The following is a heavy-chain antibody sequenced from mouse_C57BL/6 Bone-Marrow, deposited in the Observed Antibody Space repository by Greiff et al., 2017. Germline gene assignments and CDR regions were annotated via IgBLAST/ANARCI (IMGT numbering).Heavy chain of an antibody. Sequence: EVKVEESGGGLVQPGGSMKLSCVASGFTFSNYWMNWVRQSPEKGLEWVAQIRLKSDNYATHYAESVKGRFTISRDDSKSSVYLQMNNLRAEDTGIYYCTGSTEAWFAYWGQGILVTVSA. J-gene: IGHJ3*01. V-gene: IGHV6-3*01. D-gene: IGHD4-1*02. CDR3: TGSTEAWFAY. CDR1: GFTFSNYW. CDR2: IRLKSDNYAT.